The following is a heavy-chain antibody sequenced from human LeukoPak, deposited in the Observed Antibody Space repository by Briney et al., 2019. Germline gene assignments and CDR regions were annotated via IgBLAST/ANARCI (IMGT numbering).Heavy chain of an antibody. CDR1: GFTVSSDY. Sequence: GGSLRLSCAASGFTVSSDYMSWVRQAPGKGLEWVSAISGSGGSTYYADSVKGRFTISRDNSKNTLYLQMNSLRAEDTAVYYCAKDPTQWLVQGAFDIWGQGTMVTVSS. D-gene: IGHD6-19*01. CDR2: ISGSGGST. CDR3: AKDPTQWLVQGAFDI. V-gene: IGHV3-23*01. J-gene: IGHJ3*02.